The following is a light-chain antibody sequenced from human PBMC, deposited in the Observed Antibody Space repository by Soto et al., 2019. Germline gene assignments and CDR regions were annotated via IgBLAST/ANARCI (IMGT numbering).Light chain of an antibody. J-gene: IGKJ5*01. CDR2: GAS. CDR1: QRIASY. Sequence: TKYTSSLSASIGDRVTITCRASQRIASYLNWYQQKPGKAPKLLIYGASTLQSGVPSRFSGGGSETDFSLTISSLQPADFATYYCQQSYTTPVTFGQGTRLEI. V-gene: IGKV1-39*01. CDR3: QQSYTTPVT.